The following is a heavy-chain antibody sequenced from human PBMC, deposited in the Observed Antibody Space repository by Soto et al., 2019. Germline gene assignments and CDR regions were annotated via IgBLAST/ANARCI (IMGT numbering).Heavy chain of an antibody. V-gene: IGHV4-31*03. CDR2: IYYSGST. J-gene: IGHJ4*02. CDR1: GGSISSGGYY. Sequence: QVQLQESGPGLVKPSQTLSLTCTVSGGSISSGGYYWSWIRQHPGKGLEWIGYIYYSGSTYYNPSLRSRVTIAVDTSKNQFSLKLSSVTAADTAVYYCARGSRLGGGYFDYWGQGTLVTVSS. D-gene: IGHD3-16*01. CDR3: ARGSRLGGGYFDY.